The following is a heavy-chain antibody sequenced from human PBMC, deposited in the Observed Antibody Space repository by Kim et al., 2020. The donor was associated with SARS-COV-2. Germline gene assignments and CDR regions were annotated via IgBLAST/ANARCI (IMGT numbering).Heavy chain of an antibody. CDR1: GGSISSSSYY. CDR2: IYYSGST. D-gene: IGHD6-13*01. CDR3: AHRIAAASDGWFDP. Sequence: SETLSLTCTVSGGSISSSSYYWGWIRQPPGKGLEWIGSIYYSGSTYYNPSLKSRVTISVDTSKNQFSLKLSSVTAADTAVYYCAHRIAAASDGWFDPWGQGTLVTVSS. J-gene: IGHJ5*02. V-gene: IGHV4-39*01.